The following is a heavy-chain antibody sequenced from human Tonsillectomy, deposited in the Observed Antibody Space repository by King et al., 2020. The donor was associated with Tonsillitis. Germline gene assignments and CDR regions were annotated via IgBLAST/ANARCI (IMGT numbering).Heavy chain of an antibody. V-gene: IGHV3-23*04. D-gene: IGHD6-19*01. CDR2: ISGSGGTT. J-gene: IGHJ4*02. Sequence: VQLVESGGDLVQPGGSLRLSCAASGFTFSSYAMNWVRQAPGKGLEWVSTISGSGGTTYSADSMKGRFTISRGNSKNTLFLQMDSLRAEDTAVYYCAKGGSGWYGGLDYWGQGTLVTVSS. CDR1: GFTFSSYA. CDR3: AKGGSGWYGGLDY.